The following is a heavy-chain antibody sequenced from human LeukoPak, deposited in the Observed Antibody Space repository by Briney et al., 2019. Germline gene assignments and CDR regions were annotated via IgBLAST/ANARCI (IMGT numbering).Heavy chain of an antibody. CDR1: GFTFSNYW. D-gene: IGHD2-21*02. CDR3: TRDFGSIVVVTAIVD. J-gene: IGHJ4*02. V-gene: IGHV3-7*01. CDR2: IKPDGSEK. Sequence: GGSLRLSCAASGFTFSNYWMSWVRQAPGKGLEWVANIKPDGSEKYYVDSVKGRFTISRDNAKNSLYLQMNSLRAEDTAIYYCTRDFGSIVVVTAIVDWGQGTLVTVSS.